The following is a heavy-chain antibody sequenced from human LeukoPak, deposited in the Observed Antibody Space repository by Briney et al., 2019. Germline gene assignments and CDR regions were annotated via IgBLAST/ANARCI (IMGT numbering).Heavy chain of an antibody. V-gene: IGHV1-46*01. CDR2: INPSGGST. CDR3: ARDRGGSSSWSYYYYYYMDV. Sequence: GASVKVSCKASGYTFTGYYMHWVRQAPGQGLEWMGIINPSGGSTSYAQKFQGRVTMTRDTSTSTVYMELSSLRSEDTAVYYCARDRGGSSSWSYYYYYYMDVWGKGTTVTVSS. J-gene: IGHJ6*03. D-gene: IGHD6-13*01. CDR1: GYTFTGYY.